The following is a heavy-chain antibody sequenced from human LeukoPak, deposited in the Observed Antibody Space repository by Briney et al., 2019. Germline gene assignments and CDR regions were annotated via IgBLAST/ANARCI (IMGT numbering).Heavy chain of an antibody. D-gene: IGHD3-10*01. J-gene: IGHJ4*02. CDR3: ARGVYGSGDY. CDR1: GGSISSYY. Sequence: SETLSLTCTVSGGSISSYYWSWVRQPAGKGLEWIGRIYSSGSTNYNPPLKSRVTMSVDTSKNQFSLKLTSVSAADTAVYYCARGVYGSGDYWGQGTLVTVSS. CDR2: IYSSGST. V-gene: IGHV4-4*07.